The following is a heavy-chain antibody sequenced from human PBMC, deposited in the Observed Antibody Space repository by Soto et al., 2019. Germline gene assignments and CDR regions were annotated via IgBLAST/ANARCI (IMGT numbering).Heavy chain of an antibody. Sequence: GGSLRLSCAASGFTFSSYGMHWVRQAPGKGLEWVAVISYDGSNKYYADSVKGRFTISRDNSKNTLYLQMNSLRAEDTAVYYCAKDYEIQLWLGVNTYYYYYGMDVWGQGTTVTVSS. D-gene: IGHD5-18*01. CDR3: AKDYEIQLWLGVNTYYYYYGMDV. J-gene: IGHJ6*02. CDR1: GFTFSSYG. V-gene: IGHV3-30*18. CDR2: ISYDGSNK.